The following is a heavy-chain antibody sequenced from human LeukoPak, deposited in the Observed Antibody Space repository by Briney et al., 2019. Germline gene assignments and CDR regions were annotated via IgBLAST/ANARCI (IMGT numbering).Heavy chain of an antibody. CDR1: GGSFSGYY. V-gene: IGHV4-34*01. J-gene: IGHJ4*02. D-gene: IGHD6-19*01. Sequence: SETLSLTCAVYGGSFSGYYWSWTRQPPGKGLEWIGEINHSGSTNYNPSLKSRVTISVDTSKNQFSLKLSSVTAADTAVYYCARTSGWYNFDYWGQGTLVTVSS. CDR2: INHSGST. CDR3: ARTSGWYNFDY.